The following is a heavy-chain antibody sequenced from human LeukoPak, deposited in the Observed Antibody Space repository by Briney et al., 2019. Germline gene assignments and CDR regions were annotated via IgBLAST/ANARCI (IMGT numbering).Heavy chain of an antibody. CDR2: IRFDGSSK. CDR1: GFIFSDYD. V-gene: IGHV3-30*02. J-gene: IGHJ4*02. D-gene: IGHD1/OR15-1a*01. Sequence: GGSLRLSCAASGFIFSDYDIHWVRQAPGKGLEWVAFIRFDGSSKYYTDSVKGRFTISRDNSRNTVYLQMNSLRVEDTAVYYCAKEGTASKPSDLDYWGQGTLVTVSS. CDR3: AKEGTASKPSDLDY.